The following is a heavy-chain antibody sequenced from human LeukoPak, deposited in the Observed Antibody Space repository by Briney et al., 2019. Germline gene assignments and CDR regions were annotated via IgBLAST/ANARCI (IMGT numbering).Heavy chain of an antibody. CDR2: ISWNSGSI. CDR3: AKDMSSSGHKGFDH. V-gene: IGHV3-9*01. CDR1: GFTFDDYA. D-gene: IGHD6-19*01. J-gene: IGHJ4*02. Sequence: GRSLRLSCAASGFTFDDYAMHWVRQAPGKGLEWVSGISWNSGSIGYADSVKGRFTISRDNAKNSLYLQMNSLRAEDTALYYSAKDMSSSGHKGFDHWGQGTLVTVSS.